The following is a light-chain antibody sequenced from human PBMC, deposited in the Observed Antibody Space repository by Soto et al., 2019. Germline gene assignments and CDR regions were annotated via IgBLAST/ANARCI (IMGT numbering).Light chain of an antibody. CDR1: SSDVGGYNY. CDR2: DVS. Sequence: QSALTQPASVSGSPGQSITISCTGTSSDVGGYNYVSWYQQHPGKAPKLMIYDVSNRPSGVSNRFSGSKSGNTASLTISGRQAEDEEDYYCSSYTGSSTLYVFGAGTKLTVL. V-gene: IGLV2-14*01. CDR3: SSYTGSSTLYV. J-gene: IGLJ1*01.